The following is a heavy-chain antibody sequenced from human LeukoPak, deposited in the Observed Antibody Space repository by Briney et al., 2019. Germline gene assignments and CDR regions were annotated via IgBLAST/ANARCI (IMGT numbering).Heavy chain of an antibody. V-gene: IGHV4-34*01. CDR2: INHSGST. CDR1: GGSFSGYY. Sequence: SETLSLTCAVYGGSFSGYYWSWIRQPPGKGLEWIGEINHSGSTNYNPSLKSRVTISVDTSKNQFSLKLSSVTAADTAVYYCASLVRFRRWFDPWGQGTLVTVSS. J-gene: IGHJ5*02. D-gene: IGHD3-10*01. CDR3: ASLVRFRRWFDP.